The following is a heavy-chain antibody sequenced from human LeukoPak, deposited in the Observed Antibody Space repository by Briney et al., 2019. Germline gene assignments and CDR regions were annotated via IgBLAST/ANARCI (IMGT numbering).Heavy chain of an antibody. CDR3: AHTGGIAAAGTLN. J-gene: IGHJ4*02. CDR1: GGSISSSSYH. CDR2: IYYSGST. D-gene: IGHD6-13*01. Sequence: SETLSLTCTVSGGSISSSSYHWGWIRQPPGKGLEWIGSIYYSGSTYYNPSLKSRVTISVDTSKNQFSLKLSSVTAADTAVYYCAHTGGIAAAGTLNWGQGTLVTVSS. V-gene: IGHV4-39*01.